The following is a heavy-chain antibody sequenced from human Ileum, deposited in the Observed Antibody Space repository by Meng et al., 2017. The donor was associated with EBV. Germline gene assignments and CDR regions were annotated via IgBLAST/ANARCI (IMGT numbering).Heavy chain of an antibody. Sequence: QVQRVQSGAEVKKPWASVKVSCKASGYIFNNYGVSWVRQAPGQGPEWMGWISAYNGNTNYAQNFQGRFTMTTDTSTSTAYMELRNLRSDDTAVYYCARDLPGGTKGTWLDLWGQGTLVTVSS. CDR3: ARDLPGGTKGTWLDL. CDR2: ISAYNGNT. V-gene: IGHV1-18*01. J-gene: IGHJ5*02. CDR1: GYIFNNYG. D-gene: IGHD1-14*01.